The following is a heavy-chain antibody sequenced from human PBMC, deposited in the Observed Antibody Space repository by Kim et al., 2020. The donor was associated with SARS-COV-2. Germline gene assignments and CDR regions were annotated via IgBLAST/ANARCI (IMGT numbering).Heavy chain of an antibody. Sequence: RFTISRDNSKNTLYLQMNSLRAEDTAVYYCASLIDVDIVATTDTKSSMDVWGQGTTVTVSS. CDR3: ASLIDVDIVATTDTKSSMDV. D-gene: IGHD5-12*01. J-gene: IGHJ6*02. V-gene: IGHV3-30*01.